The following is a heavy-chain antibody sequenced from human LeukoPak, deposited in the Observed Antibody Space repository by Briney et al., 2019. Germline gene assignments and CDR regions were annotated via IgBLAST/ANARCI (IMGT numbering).Heavy chain of an antibody. CDR3: ARDSTYSGSYSDAFDI. J-gene: IGHJ3*02. Sequence: PSETLSLTCTVSGGSISSYYWSWIRQPPGKGLEWIGYIYYSGSTNYNPSLKSRVTISVDTSKNQFSLKLSSVTAADTAVYYCARDSTYSGSYSDAFDIWGQGTMVTVSS. V-gene: IGHV4-59*01. D-gene: IGHD1-26*01. CDR2: IYYSGST. CDR1: GGSISSYY.